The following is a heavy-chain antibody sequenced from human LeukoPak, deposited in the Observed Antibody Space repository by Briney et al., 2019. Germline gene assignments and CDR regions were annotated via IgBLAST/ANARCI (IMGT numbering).Heavy chain of an antibody. CDR2: IYYSGST. Sequence: SETLSLTCTVSGGSISSGGYYWSWIRQPPGKGLEWIGYIYYSGSTDYNPSLKSRVTISVDTSKNQFSLKLSSVTAADTAVYYCARGGGYFDWLAKYYFDYWGQGTLVTVSS. V-gene: IGHV4-61*08. CDR1: GGSISSGGYY. D-gene: IGHD3-9*01. CDR3: ARGGGYFDWLAKYYFDY. J-gene: IGHJ4*02.